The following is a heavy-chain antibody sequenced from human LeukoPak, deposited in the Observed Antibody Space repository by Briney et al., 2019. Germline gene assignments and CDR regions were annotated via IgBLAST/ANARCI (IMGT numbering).Heavy chain of an antibody. V-gene: IGHV3-23*01. D-gene: IGHD3-10*01. CDR3: AKDPSSGFADGDAFDI. CDR2: ISSGGGTT. CDR1: GFSFSYYA. J-gene: IGHJ3*02. Sequence: GSLRLSCAASGFSFSYYAMSWVRQAPGKGLEWVSGISSGGGTTYYVDSVKGRFTIPRDNSKTTLYLQMNSLRAEDTAVYFCAKDPSSGFADGDAFDIWGQGTMVTVSS.